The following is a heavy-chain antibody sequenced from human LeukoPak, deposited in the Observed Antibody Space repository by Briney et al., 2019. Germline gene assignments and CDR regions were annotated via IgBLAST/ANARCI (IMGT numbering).Heavy chain of an antibody. D-gene: IGHD4-17*01. J-gene: IGHJ6*02. CDR3: ARQFGNAVFDYGGNSAWGYYYYYGMDV. V-gene: IGHV4-30-2*01. CDR1: DASIRNAGYT. Sequence: SETLSLTCAVSDASIRNAGYTWNWIRQPPGKGLEWIGYFYQGGSTYYNPSLRSRVTFSVDTSKRQFSLKLTSVTAADTAVYYCARQFGNAVFDYGGNSAWGYYYYYGMDVWGQGTTVTVSS. CDR2: FYQGGST.